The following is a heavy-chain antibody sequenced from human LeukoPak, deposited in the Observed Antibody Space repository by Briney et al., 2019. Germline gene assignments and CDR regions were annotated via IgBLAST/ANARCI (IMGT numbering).Heavy chain of an antibody. J-gene: IGHJ5*02. V-gene: IGHV1-69*06. CDR2: IIPIFGTA. CDR3: ARGLELTLRTSNWFDP. D-gene: IGHD1-7*01. Sequence: ASVKVSCKASGGTFNSYAISWVRQAPGQGLEWMGGIIPIFGTANYAQKFQGRVTITADKSTSTAYMELSSLRSEDTAVYYCARGLELTLRTSNWFDPWGQGTLVTVSS. CDR1: GGTFNSYA.